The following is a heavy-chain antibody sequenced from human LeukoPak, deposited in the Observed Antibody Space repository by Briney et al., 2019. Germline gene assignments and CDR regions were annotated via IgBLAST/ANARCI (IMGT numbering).Heavy chain of an antibody. J-gene: IGHJ4*02. CDR3: ARGLRYFDWLSGY. Sequence: SVKVSCKASGGTFSSYAISWVRQAPGQGLEWMGGIIPIFGTANYAQKFQGRVTITADESTSTAYMELSSLRSEDTAVYYCARGLRYFDWLSGYWGQGTLVTVSS. CDR1: GGTFSSYA. CDR2: IIPIFGTA. D-gene: IGHD3-9*01. V-gene: IGHV1-69*13.